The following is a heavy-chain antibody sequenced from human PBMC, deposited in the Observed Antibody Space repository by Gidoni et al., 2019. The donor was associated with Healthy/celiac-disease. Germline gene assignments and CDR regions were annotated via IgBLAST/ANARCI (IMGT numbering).Heavy chain of an antibody. Sequence: QVQLQESGPGLVKPSETLSLTCTVSGGSISSSYWSWIRQPPGKGLEWIGYIYYSGSTNYNPSLKSRVTISVDTSKNQFSLKLSSVTAADTAVYYCARGGKLGGYFDYWGQGTLVTVSS. CDR2: IYYSGST. D-gene: IGHD7-27*01. J-gene: IGHJ4*02. CDR3: ARGGKLGGYFDY. CDR1: GGSISSSY. V-gene: IGHV4-59*01.